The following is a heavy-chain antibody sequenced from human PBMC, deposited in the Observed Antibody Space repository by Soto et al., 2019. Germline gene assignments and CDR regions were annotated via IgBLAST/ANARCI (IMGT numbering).Heavy chain of an antibody. J-gene: IGHJ4*02. V-gene: IGHV3-23*01. CDR3: AKGGSSWYYFDY. Sequence: PGGSLRLSCAASGFTFSSYAMSWVRQAPGKGLEWVSTISASGGGTYYADSVKGRFTISRDNSKNTLYLQMNSLRAEDTAVYYCAKGGSSWYYFDYWGQGTLVTVSS. CDR1: GFTFSSYA. D-gene: IGHD6-13*01. CDR2: ISASGGGT.